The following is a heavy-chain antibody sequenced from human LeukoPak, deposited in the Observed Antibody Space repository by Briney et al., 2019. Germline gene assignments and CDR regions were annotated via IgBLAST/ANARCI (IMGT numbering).Heavy chain of an antibody. CDR2: INSDGSST. J-gene: IGHJ3*02. CDR1: GFTFSSYW. V-gene: IGHV3-74*01. D-gene: IGHD3-10*01. Sequence: RAGGSQRLSCAASGFTFSSYWMHWVRQVPGKGLVWVSRINSDGSSTSYADSVKGRFTISRDNAKDTLYVQMNSLRAEDTAVYYCSTGSGHAFDIWGRGTMVTVSS. CDR3: STGSGHAFDI.